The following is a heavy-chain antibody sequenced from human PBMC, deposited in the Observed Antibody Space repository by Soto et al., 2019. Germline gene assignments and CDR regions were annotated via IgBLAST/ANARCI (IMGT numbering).Heavy chain of an antibody. CDR3: ARGDRPYDSSGYYIDY. D-gene: IGHD3-22*01. CDR2: TIPIFGTA. CDR1: GGTFSSYA. Sequence: SVKVSCKASGGTFSSYAISWVRQAPGQGLEWMGGTIPIFGTANYAQKFQGRVTITADKSTSTAYMELSSLRSEDTAVYYCARGDRPYDSSGYYIDYWGQGTLVTVSS. J-gene: IGHJ4*02. V-gene: IGHV1-69*06.